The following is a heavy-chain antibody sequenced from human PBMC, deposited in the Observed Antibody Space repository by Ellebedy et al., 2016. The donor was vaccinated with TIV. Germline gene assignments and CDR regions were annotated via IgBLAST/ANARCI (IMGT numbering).Heavy chain of an antibody. D-gene: IGHD5-12*01. J-gene: IGHJ4*02. V-gene: IGHV1-18*04. Sequence: ASVKVSCKASGYTFTSYGISWVRQAPGQGLEWMGWISAYNGNTNYAQKLQGRVTMTTDTSTSTAYMELRSLRSDDTAVYYCARDRGYSGYDPEDYSDYWGQGTLVTVSS. CDR3: ARDRGYSGYDPEDYSDY. CDR2: ISAYNGNT. CDR1: GYTFTSYG.